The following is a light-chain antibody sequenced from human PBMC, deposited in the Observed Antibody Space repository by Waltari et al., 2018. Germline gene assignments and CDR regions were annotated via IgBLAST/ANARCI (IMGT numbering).Light chain of an antibody. CDR2: DTT. J-gene: IGLJ1*01. CDR1: SPNNGADSD. Sequence: QSVLTQPPSVSGAPGQRVTISCTGGSPNNGADSDVPWYQQLPGTAPKLLIFDTTNRPSGVPNRFSGSKSGTSAFLAITGLQPEDEADYYCQSYDSSLSGWRVFGTGTKVTVL. CDR3: QSYDSSLSGWRV. V-gene: IGLV1-40*01.